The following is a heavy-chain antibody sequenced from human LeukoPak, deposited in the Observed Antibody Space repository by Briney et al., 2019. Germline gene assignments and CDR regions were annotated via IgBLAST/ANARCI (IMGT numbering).Heavy chain of an antibody. J-gene: IGHJ4*02. Sequence: GASVKVSCKASGGTFSSYAISWVRQAPGQGLEWMGGIIPIFGTANYAQKFQGRVTITTDESTSTAYMELSSLRSEDTAVYYCVRARGVIIESALDYWGQGTLVTVSS. CDR3: VRARGVIIESALDY. CDR2: IIPIFGTA. D-gene: IGHD3-10*01. CDR1: GGTFSSYA. V-gene: IGHV1-69*05.